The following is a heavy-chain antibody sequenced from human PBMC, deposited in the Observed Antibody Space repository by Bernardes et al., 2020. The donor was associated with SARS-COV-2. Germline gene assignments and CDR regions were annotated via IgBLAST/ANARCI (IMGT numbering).Heavy chain of an antibody. Sequence: GGSLRLSCAASGFTFSSYSMNWVRQAPGKGLEWVSSISSSDNYIYYADSVKGRFTISRDNAKNSLYLQMNSLRAEDTAVYYCARWGVTYDSSGYYYNWGQGTLVTVSS. J-gene: IGHJ4*02. V-gene: IGHV3-21*01. CDR1: GFTFSSYS. D-gene: IGHD3-22*01. CDR2: ISSSDNYI. CDR3: ARWGVTYDSSGYYYN.